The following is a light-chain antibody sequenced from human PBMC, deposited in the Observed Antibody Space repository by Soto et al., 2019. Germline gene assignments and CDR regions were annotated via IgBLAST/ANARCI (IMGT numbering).Light chain of an antibody. V-gene: IGKV3-20*01. CDR1: QRVSRSY. CDR2: GAS. CDR3: QQYGSSPWA. Sequence: EIVLTQSPGTLSLSPGERATLSCRASQRVSRSYLAWYQQKPGQAPRLLIYGASSRATGTPDRFSDSESGTDFTLTINRLEPEDFAVYYCQQYGSSPWAFGQGTKGEIK. J-gene: IGKJ1*01.